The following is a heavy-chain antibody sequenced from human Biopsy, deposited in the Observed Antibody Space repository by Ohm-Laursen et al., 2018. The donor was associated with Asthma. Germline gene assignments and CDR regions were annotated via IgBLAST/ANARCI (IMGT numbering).Heavy chain of an antibody. CDR2: HDHEEGGT. J-gene: IGHJ4*02. V-gene: IGHV1-24*01. Sequence: AASVKVSCNLSGYSLTDLSIHWVRQAPGQGLEWMGGHDHEEGGTVNARRFQGRVTMTEDTSTDTAYMELSSLSSDDTAVYYCASDFPKDYVRYNFQFWGQGTLVTVSS. CDR3: ASDFPKDYVRYNFQF. CDR1: GYSLTDLS. D-gene: IGHD4-17*01.